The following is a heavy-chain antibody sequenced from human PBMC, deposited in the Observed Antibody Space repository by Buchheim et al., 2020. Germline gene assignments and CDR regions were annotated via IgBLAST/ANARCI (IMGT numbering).Heavy chain of an antibody. V-gene: IGHV4-30-2*01. J-gene: IGHJ5*02. CDR3: ARDSGSGYCSSTSCSNWFDP. Sequence: QLQLQESGSGLVKPSPTLSLTCAVSGGSISSGGYSWSWIRQPPGKGLEWIGYIYHSGSTYYNPSLKSRVTISVDRSKNQFSLKLSSVTAADTAVYYCARDSGSGYCSSTSCSNWFDPWGQGTL. D-gene: IGHD2-2*01. CDR2: IYHSGST. CDR1: GGSISSGGYS.